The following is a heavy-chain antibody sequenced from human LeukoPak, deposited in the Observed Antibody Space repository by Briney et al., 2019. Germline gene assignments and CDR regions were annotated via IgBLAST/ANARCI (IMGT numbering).Heavy chain of an antibody. CDR1: GGSFSGYY. CDR2: INHSGST. D-gene: IGHD3-22*01. V-gene: IGHV4-34*01. CDR3: ARDEGGYYDSSGYDKSSYFDY. J-gene: IGHJ4*02. Sequence: PSETLSLTCAVYGGSFSGYYWSWIRQPPGKGLEWIGEINHSGSTNYNPSLKSRVTISVDTSKNQFSLKLSSVTAADTAVYYCARDEGGYYDSSGYDKSSYFDYWGQGTLVTVSS.